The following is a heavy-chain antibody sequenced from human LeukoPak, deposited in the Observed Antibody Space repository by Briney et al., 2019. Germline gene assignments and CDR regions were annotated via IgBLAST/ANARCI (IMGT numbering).Heavy chain of an antibody. V-gene: IGHV1-46*01. CDR1: GYTFTSYY. J-gene: IGHJ6*03. CDR2: INPSGGST. D-gene: IGHD6-13*01. Sequence: ASVRVSCKASGYTFTSYYMHWVRQAPGRGLEWMGLINPSGGSTSYAQTFQGRVTMTRDISTSTVYMELSSLRSEDTAVYYCARAASQLWYYYMDVWGKGTTVTVSS. CDR3: ARAASQLWYYYMDV.